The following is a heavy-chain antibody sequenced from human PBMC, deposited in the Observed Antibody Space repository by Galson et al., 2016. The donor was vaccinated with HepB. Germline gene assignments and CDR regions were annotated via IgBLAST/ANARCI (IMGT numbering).Heavy chain of an antibody. Sequence: ETLSLTCAVSGGPITSGNWWTWVRQPPGKGLEWIGEIYHTGSTNYNPSLKSRITISVDKSKNQFSLRLTSVTAADTAIFYCARGAPAYDSWGQGTLVTVSS. J-gene: IGHJ5*01. CDR2: IYHTGST. D-gene: IGHD2-2*01. CDR3: ARGAPAYDS. CDR1: GGPITSGNW. V-gene: IGHV4-4*02.